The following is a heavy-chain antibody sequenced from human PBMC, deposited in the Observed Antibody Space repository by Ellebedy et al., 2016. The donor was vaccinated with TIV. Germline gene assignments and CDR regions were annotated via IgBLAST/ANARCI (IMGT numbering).Heavy chain of an antibody. Sequence: GGSLRLSXAASGFSVSDSYMSWVRQAPGKGLEWVSYISSSGMTIYYADSVKGRFTISRDNAKNSLYLQMNSLRDEDTAVYYCARERRDYWGQGTLVTVSS. V-gene: IGHV3-11*04. CDR2: ISSSGMTI. J-gene: IGHJ4*02. CDR3: ARERRDY. CDR1: GFSVSDSY.